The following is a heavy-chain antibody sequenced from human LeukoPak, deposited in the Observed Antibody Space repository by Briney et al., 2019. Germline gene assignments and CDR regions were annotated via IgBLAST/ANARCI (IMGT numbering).Heavy chain of an antibody. J-gene: IGHJ3*02. V-gene: IGHV3-11*04. Sequence: AGGSLRLSCVGSGLMFSDYYMSWIRQAPGKGLEWVSYISNDSVDKYYVDSVRGRFTISRDNAKKSMYLQMSGLRVEDTAVYYCARRDWVSGAVRAFDIWGQGTMVTVSS. CDR3: ARRDWVSGAVRAFDI. CDR1: GLMFSDYY. D-gene: IGHD3-3*01. CDR2: ISNDSVDK.